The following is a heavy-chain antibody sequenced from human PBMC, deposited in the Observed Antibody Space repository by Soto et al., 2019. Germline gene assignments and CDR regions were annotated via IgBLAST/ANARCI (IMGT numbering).Heavy chain of an antibody. CDR2: ISWNSGNV. V-gene: IGHV3-9*01. CDR3: AKDTGDSSGYYYYYYYGMDV. Sequence: GGSLRLSCAASGFIFNNYAMHWVRQAPGKGLEWVSGISWNSGNVGYADSVKGRFTISRDNAENSLYLQMNSLRPEDTALYYCAKDTGDSSGYYYYYYYGMDVWGQGTTVTVSS. J-gene: IGHJ6*02. CDR1: GFIFNNYA. D-gene: IGHD3-22*01.